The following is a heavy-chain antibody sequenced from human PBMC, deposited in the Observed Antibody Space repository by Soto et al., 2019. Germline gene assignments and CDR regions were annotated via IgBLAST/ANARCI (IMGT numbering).Heavy chain of an antibody. CDR3: ARLDVDTAMVTNWFDP. Sequence: ASVKVSCKASGGTFSSYAISWVRQAPGQGLEWMGGIIPIFGTANYAQKFQGRVTITADESTSTAYMELSSLRSEDTAVYYCARLDVDTAMVTNWFDPWGQGTLVTVSS. J-gene: IGHJ5*02. CDR2: IIPIFGTA. V-gene: IGHV1-69*13. D-gene: IGHD5-18*01. CDR1: GGTFSSYA.